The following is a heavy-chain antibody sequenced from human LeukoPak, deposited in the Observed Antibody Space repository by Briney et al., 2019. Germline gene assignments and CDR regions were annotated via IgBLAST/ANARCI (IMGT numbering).Heavy chain of an antibody. V-gene: IGHV3-48*04. Sequence: GGSLRLYCAASGFTFSSYSMNWVRHAPGKGLEWVSYISSSSSTIYYADYVKGRFTISRDNAKTSLYLQMNSLRAEDTAVYYCARENIVVVPAASLGYYYYYMDVWGKGTTVTVSS. CDR3: ARENIVVVPAASLGYYYYYMDV. D-gene: IGHD2-2*01. CDR1: GFTFSSYS. J-gene: IGHJ6*03. CDR2: ISSSSSTI.